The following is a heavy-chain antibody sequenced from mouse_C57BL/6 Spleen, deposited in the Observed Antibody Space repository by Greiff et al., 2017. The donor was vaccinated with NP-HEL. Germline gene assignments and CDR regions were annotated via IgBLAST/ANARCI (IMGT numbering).Heavy chain of an antibody. V-gene: IGHV5-4*01. CDR3: ARDAAGTGYAMDY. CDR2: ISDGGSYT. J-gene: IGHJ4*01. Sequence: EVQRVESGGGLVKPGGSLKLSCAASGFTFSSYAMSWVRQTPEKRLEWVATISDGGSYTYYPDNVKGRFTISRDNAKNNLYLQMSHLKSEDTAMYYCARDAAGTGYAMDYWGQGTSVTVSS. CDR1: GFTFSSYA. D-gene: IGHD4-1*01.